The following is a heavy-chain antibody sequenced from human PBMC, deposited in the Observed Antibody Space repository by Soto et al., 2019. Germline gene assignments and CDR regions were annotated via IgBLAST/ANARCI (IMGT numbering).Heavy chain of an antibody. CDR2: IVVGSGNT. J-gene: IGHJ6*02. D-gene: IGHD5-18*01. Sequence: GASVKVSCKASGFTFTSSAVQWVRQARGQRLEWIGWIVVGSGNTNYAQKFQERVTITRDMSTSTAYMELSSLRSEDTAVYYCAADVGGYGYPFYYYGMDVWGQGTTVTVSS. CDR1: GFTFTSSA. CDR3: AADVGGYGYPFYYYGMDV. V-gene: IGHV1-58*01.